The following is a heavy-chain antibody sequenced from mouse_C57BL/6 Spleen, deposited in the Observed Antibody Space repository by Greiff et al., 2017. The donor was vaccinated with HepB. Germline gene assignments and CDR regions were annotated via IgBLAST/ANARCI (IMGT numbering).Heavy chain of an antibody. V-gene: IGHV1-15*01. CDR3: TRHYSNYQYYFDY. D-gene: IGHD2-5*01. CDR2: IDPETGGT. J-gene: IGHJ2*01. Sequence: QVHVKQSGAELVRPGASVTLSCKASGYTFTDYEMHWVKQTPVHGLEWIGAIDPETGGTAYNQKFKGKAILTADKSSSTAYMELRSLTSEDSAVYYCTRHYSNYQYYFDYWGQGTTLTVSS. CDR1: GYTFTDYE.